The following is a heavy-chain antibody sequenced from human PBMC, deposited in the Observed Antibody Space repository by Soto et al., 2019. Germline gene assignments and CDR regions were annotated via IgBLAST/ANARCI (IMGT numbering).Heavy chain of an antibody. J-gene: IGHJ4*02. CDR2: ISYDGSNK. V-gene: IGHV3-30*18. CDR1: GFTFISYG. CDR3: AKGERFRVAGPFDY. D-gene: IGHD6-19*01. Sequence: QVQLVESGGGVVQPGRSLRLSCAASGFTFISYGMHWVRQAPGKGLEWVAVISYDGSNKYYADSVKDRFTFSRDNSKNTLYLQMNRLRAEDTAVYYCAKGERFRVAGPFDYWGQGTLVTVSS.